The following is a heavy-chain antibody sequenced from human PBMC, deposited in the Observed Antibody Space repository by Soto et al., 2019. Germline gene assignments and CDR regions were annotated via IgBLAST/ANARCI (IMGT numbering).Heavy chain of an antibody. CDR2: ISYDGSNK. J-gene: IGHJ4*02. V-gene: IGHV3-30*18. Sequence: GGSLRLSCAASGFTFSSYGMHWVRQAPGKGLEWVAVISYDGSNKYYADSVKGRFTISRDNSKNTLYLQMNSLRAEDTAVYYCAKEYYYDSSGNGSFDYWGQGTLVTVSS. CDR3: AKEYYYDSSGNGSFDY. D-gene: IGHD3-22*01. CDR1: GFTFSSYG.